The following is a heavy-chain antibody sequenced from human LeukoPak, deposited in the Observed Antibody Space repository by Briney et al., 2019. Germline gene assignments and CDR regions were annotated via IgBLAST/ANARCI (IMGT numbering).Heavy chain of an antibody. CDR2: IYTSGST. CDR1: GGSISSGSYY. CDR3: ATESIAVAGTYFDY. D-gene: IGHD6-19*01. V-gene: IGHV4-61*02. J-gene: IGHJ4*02. Sequence: SQTLSLTCTVSGGSISSGSYYWSWIRQPAGKGLEWIGRIYTSGSTNYNPSLKSRVTISVDTSKNQFSLKLSSVTAADTAVYYCATESIAVAGTYFDYWGQGTLVTVSS.